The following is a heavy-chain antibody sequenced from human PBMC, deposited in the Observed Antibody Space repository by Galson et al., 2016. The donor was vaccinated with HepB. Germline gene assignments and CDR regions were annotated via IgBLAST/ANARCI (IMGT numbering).Heavy chain of an antibody. J-gene: IGHJ4*02. CDR1: GFTFGDYA. V-gene: IGHV3-9*01. D-gene: IGHD6-6*01. CDR3: AKGGRLVGGSPSLFDY. CDR2: ISWNSHNK. Sequence: SLRLSCAASGFTFGDYAMHWVRQAPGKGLEWVSGISWNSHNKGYADSVKGRFTISRDNAKNSLYLQMNSLRAEDTAFYYCAKGGRLVGGSPSLFDYWGQGTLVTVSS.